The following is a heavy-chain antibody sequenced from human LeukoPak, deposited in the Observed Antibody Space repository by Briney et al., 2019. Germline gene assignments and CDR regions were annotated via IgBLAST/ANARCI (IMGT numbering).Heavy chain of an antibody. CDR1: GYSFTSYW. D-gene: IGHD6-19*01. CDR2: IDPSDSYT. V-gene: IGHV5-10-1*01. CDR3: ARHSIAVAAFNWFDP. Sequence: GESLKIPCKGSGYSFTSYWISWVRQMPGKGLEWMGRIDPSDSYTNYSPSFQGHVTISADKSISTAYLQWSSLKASDTAMYYCARHSIAVAAFNWFDPWGQGTLVTASS. J-gene: IGHJ5*02.